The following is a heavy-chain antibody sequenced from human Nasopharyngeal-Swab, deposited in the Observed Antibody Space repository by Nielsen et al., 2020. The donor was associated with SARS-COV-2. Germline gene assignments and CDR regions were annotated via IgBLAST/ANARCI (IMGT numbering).Heavy chain of an antibody. Sequence: GESLKISCAASGFSFATSSVNWVRQAPGKGPEWLSYISSSSGTVYYANSVKGRFTISRDNAKNSLYLQMNSLRDEDTAVYYCARDVSSYNNWFDPWGQGTLVTVSS. CDR3: ARDVSSYNNWFDP. J-gene: IGHJ5*02. V-gene: IGHV3-48*02. CDR1: GFSFATSS. CDR2: ISSSSGTV. D-gene: IGHD3-16*02.